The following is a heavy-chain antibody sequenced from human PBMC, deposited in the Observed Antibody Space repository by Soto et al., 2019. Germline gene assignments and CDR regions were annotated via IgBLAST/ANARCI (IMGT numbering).Heavy chain of an antibody. CDR1: RGSISSGTYY. Sequence: SETLSLTCTVSRGSISSGTYYWSWIRQHPGKGLEWIGYIYYTGNTYYNPSLKSRVTISLDTSKNQLSLKLSSVTAADTAVYYFARVGCSGSSCYSGSWFDPWGQGTLVTVSS. CDR3: ARVGCSGSSCYSGSWFDP. J-gene: IGHJ5*02. D-gene: IGHD2-15*01. CDR2: IYYTGNT. V-gene: IGHV4-31*03.